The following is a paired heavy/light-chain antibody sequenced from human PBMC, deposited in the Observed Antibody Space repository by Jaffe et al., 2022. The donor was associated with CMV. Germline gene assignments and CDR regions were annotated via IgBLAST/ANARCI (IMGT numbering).Light chain of an antibody. Sequence: DIQMTQSPSSLSASVGDRVTITCRASQSISSYLNWYQQKPGKAPKLLIYAASSLQSGVPSRFSGSGSGTDFTLTISSLQPEDFATYYCQQSYSTPREYTFGQGTKLEIK. CDR1: QSISSY. CDR3: QQSYSTPREYT. V-gene: IGKV1-39*01. CDR2: AAS. J-gene: IGKJ2*01.
Heavy chain of an antibody. CDR3: TRNHLWFGELGGAYYYYGMDV. Sequence: EVQLVESGGGLVKPGRSLRLSCTASGFTFGDYAMSWFRQAPGKGLEWVGFIRSKAYGGTTEYAASVKGRFTISRDDSKSIAYLQMNSLKTEDTAVYYCTRNHLWFGELGGAYYYYGMDVWGQGTTVTVSS. D-gene: IGHD3-10*01. J-gene: IGHJ6*02. CDR1: GFTFGDYA. CDR2: IRSKAYGGTT. V-gene: IGHV3-49*05.